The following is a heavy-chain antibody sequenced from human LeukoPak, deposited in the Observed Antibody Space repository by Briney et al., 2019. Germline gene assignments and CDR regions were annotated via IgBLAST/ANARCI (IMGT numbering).Heavy chain of an antibody. CDR3: AKRAAGYSSGWYTLIDY. V-gene: IGHV3-23*01. J-gene: IGHJ4*02. Sequence: GGSLRLSCAASGFTFDDYGMSWVRQAPGKGLEWVSVISGSGGSTYYADSVKGRFTISRDNSENTLCLQMNSLRAEDTAVYSCAKRAAGYSSGWYTLIDYWGQGTLVTVSS. CDR2: ISGSGGST. D-gene: IGHD6-19*01. CDR1: GFTFDDYG.